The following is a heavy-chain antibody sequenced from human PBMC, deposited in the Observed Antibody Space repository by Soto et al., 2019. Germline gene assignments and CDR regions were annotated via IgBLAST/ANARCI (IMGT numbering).Heavy chain of an antibody. V-gene: IGHV4-31*03. Sequence: SETLSLTCTVSGGSISSGGYYWSWIRQHPGKGLEWIGYIYYSGSTYYNPSLKSRVTISIDTSKNQFSLKLTSVTAADTAVYYCARVVFLRVRGPYNWFRSSGQGTL. D-gene: IGHD3-10*01. CDR1: GGSISSGGYY. CDR2: IYYSGST. CDR3: ARVVFLRVRGPYNWFRS. J-gene: IGHJ5*01.